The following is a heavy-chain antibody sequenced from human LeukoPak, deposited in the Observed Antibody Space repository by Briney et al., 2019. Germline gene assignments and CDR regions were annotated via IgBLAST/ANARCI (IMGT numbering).Heavy chain of an antibody. CDR3: ARDWGYWMNAFDM. Sequence: PGGSLRLSCAASGFTFSSSWMTWVRQAPGKGLEWVANIDQDGSEKHYVDSVKGRFTISRDNAKNSLYLQMNSLRAEDTAVYYCARDWGYWMNAFDMWGQGTVVTVSS. CDR1: GFTFSSSW. D-gene: IGHD1-1*01. J-gene: IGHJ3*02. V-gene: IGHV3-7*05. CDR2: IDQDGSEK.